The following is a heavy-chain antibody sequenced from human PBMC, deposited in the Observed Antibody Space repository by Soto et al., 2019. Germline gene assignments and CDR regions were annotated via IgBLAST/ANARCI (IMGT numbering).Heavy chain of an antibody. J-gene: IGHJ3*02. CDR2: IYYSGST. Sequence: SETLSLTCTVSGGSISSSSYYWGWIRQPPGKGLEWIGSIYYSGSTYYNPSLKGRVTISVDTSKNQFSLKLSSVTAADTAVYYCARDTYCSGGSCYFGAFDIWGQGTMVTVSS. CDR3: ARDTYCSGGSCYFGAFDI. D-gene: IGHD2-15*01. CDR1: GGSISSSSYY. V-gene: IGHV4-39*01.